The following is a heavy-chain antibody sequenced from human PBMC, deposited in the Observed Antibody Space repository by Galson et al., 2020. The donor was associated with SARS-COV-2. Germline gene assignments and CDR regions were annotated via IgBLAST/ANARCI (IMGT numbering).Heavy chain of an antibody. V-gene: IGHV1-2*02. Sequence: ASVKVSCKASGYTFTGYYMHWVRQAPGQGLEWMGWINPNSGDTKSAQNFQGRVTMTRDTSISTAYMELSGLRSDDTAVYYCAMQRNDAFDIWGQGTMVTVSS. D-gene: IGHD6-25*01. CDR3: AMQRNDAFDI. CDR2: INPNSGDT. J-gene: IGHJ3*02. CDR1: GYTFTGYY.